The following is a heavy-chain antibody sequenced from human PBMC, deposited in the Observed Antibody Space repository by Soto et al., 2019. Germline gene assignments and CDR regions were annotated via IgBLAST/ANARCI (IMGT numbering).Heavy chain of an antibody. CDR2: IIPILGIA. J-gene: IGHJ6*03. V-gene: IGHV1-69*08. CDR1: GGTFSSYT. D-gene: IGHD4-17*01. CDR3: ARDLSTVTTSYYYYYMDV. Sequence: QVQLVQSGAEVKKPGSSVKVSCKASGGTFSSYTISWVRQAPGQGLEWMGRIIPILGIANYAQKFQGRVTITADKSTSTAYMELSSLRSEDTAVYYCARDLSTVTTSYYYYYMDVWGKGTTVTVSS.